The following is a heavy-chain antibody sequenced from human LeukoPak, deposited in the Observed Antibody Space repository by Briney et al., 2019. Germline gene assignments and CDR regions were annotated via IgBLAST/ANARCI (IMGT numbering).Heavy chain of an antibody. J-gene: IGHJ6*02. CDR2: IYYNGIT. CDR3: ARAYGFTETGPTKGLDV. D-gene: IGHD7-27*01. V-gene: IGHV4-59*01. Sequence: AETLSLTCTVSGGSMGSYYWSWIRQPPGKGLEWIGYIYYNGITKYNPSLKGRVTISVDTSKKQFSLKLASLIVADTALYYCARAYGFTETGPTKGLDVWGQGTTVTVSS. CDR1: GGSMGSYY.